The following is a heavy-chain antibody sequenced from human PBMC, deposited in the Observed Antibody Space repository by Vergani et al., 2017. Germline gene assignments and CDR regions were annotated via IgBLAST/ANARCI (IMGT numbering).Heavy chain of an antibody. CDR2: ISYDGSNK. V-gene: IGHV3-30*18. Sequence: QVQLVESGGGVVQPGRSLRLSCAASGFTFSSYGMHWVRQAPGQGLEWVAVISYDGSNKYYADSVKGRFTISRDNSKNTLYLQMNSLRAEDTAVYYCANGGMIAARPAFDYWGQGTLVTVSS. CDR3: ANGGMIAARPAFDY. CDR1: GFTFSSYG. D-gene: IGHD6-6*01. J-gene: IGHJ4*02.